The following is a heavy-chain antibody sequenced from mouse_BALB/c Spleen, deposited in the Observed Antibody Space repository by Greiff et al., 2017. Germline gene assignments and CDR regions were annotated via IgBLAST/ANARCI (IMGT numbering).Heavy chain of an antibody. CDR3: ARQGYDGFAY. Sequence: EVKLMESGGGLVKPGGSLKLSCAASGFAFSSYDMSWVRQTPEKRLEWVAYISSGGGSTYYPDTVKGRFTISRDNAKNTLYLQMSSLKSEDTAMYYCARQGYDGFAYWGQGTLVTVSA. V-gene: IGHV5-12-1*01. CDR2: ISSGGGST. J-gene: IGHJ3*01. CDR1: GFAFSSYD. D-gene: IGHD2-2*01.